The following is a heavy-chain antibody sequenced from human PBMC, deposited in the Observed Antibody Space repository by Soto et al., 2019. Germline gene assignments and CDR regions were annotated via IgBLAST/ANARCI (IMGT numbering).Heavy chain of an antibody. D-gene: IGHD2-21*02. J-gene: IGHJ4*02. CDR1: GGSLSGNY. CDR2: THHSGST. Sequence: SENLSLPCAVYGGSLSGNYWGLIRQPPGKGLEWIGETHHSGSTAYNPSLKSRVTISVDTSRNQFSLKLNSVTAADTVVYYCARTTAAIHLNYWSQGTLVTVSS. CDR3: ARTTAAIHLNY. V-gene: IGHV4-34*01.